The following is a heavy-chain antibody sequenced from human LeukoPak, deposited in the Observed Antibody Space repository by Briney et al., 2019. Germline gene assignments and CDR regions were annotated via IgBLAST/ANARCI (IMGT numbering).Heavy chain of an antibody. CDR1: GGTFSSYA. D-gene: IGHD3-22*01. CDR3: ARDLNYYDSSGYSTYYYYYMDV. V-gene: IGHV1-69*13. CDR2: IIPIFGTA. Sequence: SVKVSCKASGGTFSSYAISWVRQAPGQGLEWMGGIIPIFGTANYAQKFQGRVTITADESTSTAYMELSSLRSEDTAVYYCARDLNYYDSSGYSTYYYYYMDVWGKGTTVTVSS. J-gene: IGHJ6*03.